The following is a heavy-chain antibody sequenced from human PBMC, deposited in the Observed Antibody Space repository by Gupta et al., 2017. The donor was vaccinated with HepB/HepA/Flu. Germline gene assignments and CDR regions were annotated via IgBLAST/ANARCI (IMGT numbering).Heavy chain of an antibody. CDR2: ITWNSGKI. CDR1: GFTFDHYA. V-gene: IGHV3-9*01. Sequence: EVQLVESGGDLVQPGRSLRLSCAASGFTFDHYAMPWVRQAPGKGLEWVSGITWNSGKIGYADSVKGRFTISRDNAKKSLYLQMNSLRAEDTALYYCAKDMYNWNDLTVYNYYGMDVWGQGTTVTVSS. J-gene: IGHJ6*02. CDR3: AKDMYNWNDLTVYNYYGMDV. D-gene: IGHD1-20*01.